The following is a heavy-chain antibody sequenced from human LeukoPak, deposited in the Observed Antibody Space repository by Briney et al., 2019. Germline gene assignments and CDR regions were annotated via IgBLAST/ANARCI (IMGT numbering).Heavy chain of an antibody. CDR3: ARDPYGSGSYGVY. Sequence: GGSLRLSCAAYGFTFSSYGMHWVRQAPGKGLEWVAVIWYDGSNKYYADSVKGRFTISRDNSKNTLYLQMNSLRAEDTAVYYCARDPYGSGSYGVYWGQGTLVTVSS. V-gene: IGHV3-33*01. CDR1: GFTFSSYG. J-gene: IGHJ4*02. CDR2: IWYDGSNK. D-gene: IGHD3-10*01.